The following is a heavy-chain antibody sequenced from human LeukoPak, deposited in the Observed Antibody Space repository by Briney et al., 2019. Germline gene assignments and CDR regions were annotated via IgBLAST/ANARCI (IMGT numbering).Heavy chain of an antibody. CDR3: ARLSNPYGGFHLDF. Sequence: PSETLSLTCTVSGGSIRNYYWSWIRQPPGEGLEWIGYIHYSGRTNYSPSLKRRVTMSVDTSKNQFSLRLSSVTAADTAFYYCARLSNPYGGFHLDFWGQGTLVTVSS. D-gene: IGHD3-16*01. CDR1: GGSIRNYY. CDR2: IHYSGRT. V-gene: IGHV4-59*08. J-gene: IGHJ4*02.